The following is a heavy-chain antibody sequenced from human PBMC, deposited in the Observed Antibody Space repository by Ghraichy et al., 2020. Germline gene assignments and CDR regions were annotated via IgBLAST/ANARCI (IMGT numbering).Heavy chain of an antibody. Sequence: GGSLRLSCAASGFTFSSYNMNWVRQAPGKGLEWVASISSSSSYIYYADSVKGRFTISRANAKNSLYLQMNSLRAEDTAVYYCARGNYHDHSELDYWGQGTLVTVSS. CDR1: GFTFSSYN. V-gene: IGHV3-21*01. D-gene: IGHD3-22*01. J-gene: IGHJ4*02. CDR3: ARGNYHDHSELDY. CDR2: ISSSSSYI.